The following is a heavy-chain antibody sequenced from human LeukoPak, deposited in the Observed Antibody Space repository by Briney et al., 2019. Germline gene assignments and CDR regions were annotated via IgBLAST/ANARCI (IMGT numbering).Heavy chain of an antibody. J-gene: IGHJ4*02. D-gene: IGHD2-2*01. CDR2: ISDSGGST. CDR3: ARVFGIVPAAVDY. CDR1: GFTFRSYA. Sequence: GGSLRLSCAASGFTFRSYAMSWVRQAPGKGLEWVSGISDSGGSTYYADSVKGRFTISRDNSKNTLYLQMNSLRAEDTAVYYCARVFGIVPAAVDYWGQGTLVTVSS. V-gene: IGHV3-23*01.